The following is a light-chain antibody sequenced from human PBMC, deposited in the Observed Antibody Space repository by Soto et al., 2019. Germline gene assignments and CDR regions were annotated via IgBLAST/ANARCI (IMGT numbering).Light chain of an antibody. V-gene: IGLV2-14*01. CDR1: SSDVGGYNY. J-gene: IGLJ2*01. Sequence: QSVLTQPASVSGSPGQSITISCTGTSSDVGGYNYVSWYQQHPGKAPKLMIYDVSNRPSGVSNRFSGSKSGNTASLTISGLQAEDGDDYYCSSYTSSSVVFGGGTKLTVL. CDR3: SSYTSSSVV. CDR2: DVS.